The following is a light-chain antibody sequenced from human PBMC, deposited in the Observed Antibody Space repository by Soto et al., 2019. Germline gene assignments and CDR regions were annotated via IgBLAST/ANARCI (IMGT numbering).Light chain of an antibody. CDR1: QSISSY. CDR2: AAS. Sequence: DIQMNQSPSSLSASVGDRVTITCRASQSISSYLNWYQQKPGKAPKLLIYAASSLQSGVPSRFSGSGSGTDFTLTISSLQPEEFATYYCQKLNSYPLTVGGGTKVDIK. V-gene: IGKV1-39*01. CDR3: QKLNSYPLT. J-gene: IGKJ4*01.